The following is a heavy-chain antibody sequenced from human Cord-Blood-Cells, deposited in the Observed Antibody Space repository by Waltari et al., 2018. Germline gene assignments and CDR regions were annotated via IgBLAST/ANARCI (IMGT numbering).Heavy chain of an antibody. J-gene: IGHJ4*02. CDR1: GYTFTSYD. V-gene: IGHV1-8*01. Sequence: QVQLVQSGAEVKKPGASVKVSCKASGYTFTSYDINWVRQATGQGLEWMGWMNTNSGNRGYAQEVQGRVTMTRNTSISTAYMERSSLRSEDTVVYYCARGLGYDDSRCDYWGQGTLVTVSS. CDR2: MNTNSGNR. D-gene: IGHD3-22*01. CDR3: ARGLGYDDSRCDY.